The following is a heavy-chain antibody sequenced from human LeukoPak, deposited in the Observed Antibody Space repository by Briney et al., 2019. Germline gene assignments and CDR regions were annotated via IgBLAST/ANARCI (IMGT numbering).Heavy chain of an antibody. D-gene: IGHD2-2*01. J-gene: IGHJ6*02. CDR3: ARAYWGCSSTSCYRELYYYGMDV. V-gene: IGHV4-34*01. CDR1: GGSFSGYY. Sequence: KPSETLSLTCAVYGGSFSGYYWSWIRQPPGRGLEWIGEINHSGSTNYNPSLKSRVTISVDTSKNQFSLKLSSVTAADTAVYYCARAYWGCSSTSCYRELYYYGMDVWGQGTTVTVSS. CDR2: INHSGST.